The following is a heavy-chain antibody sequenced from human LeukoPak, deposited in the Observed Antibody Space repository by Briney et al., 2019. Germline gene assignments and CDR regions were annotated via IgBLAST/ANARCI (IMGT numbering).Heavy chain of an antibody. Sequence: GGSLRLSCVGTGFTFRSYAMTWIRQAPGKGLGWVADIGGSGSSAFYADSVKGRFTISRDNAKSTLYVEMHSLRVEDTAVYFCAKPADFWSGYYSSFYYYYMDVWGKGTAVTVSS. J-gene: IGHJ6*03. CDR2: IGGSGSSA. D-gene: IGHD3-3*01. CDR1: GFTFRSYA. CDR3: AKPADFWSGYYSSFYYYYMDV. V-gene: IGHV3-23*01.